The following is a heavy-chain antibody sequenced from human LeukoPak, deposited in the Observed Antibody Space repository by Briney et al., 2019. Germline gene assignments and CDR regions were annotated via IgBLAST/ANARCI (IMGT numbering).Heavy chain of an antibody. V-gene: IGHV6-1*01. CDR3: ARGILSAARRQVNWFDP. D-gene: IGHD3-9*01. J-gene: IGHJ5*02. CDR2: TYYRSKWYN. CDR1: GDSVSSNSAA. Sequence: SQTLSLTCAISGDSVSSNSAAWNWIRQSPSRGLEWLGRTYYRSKWYNDYAVSVKSRITINPDTSKNQFSLQLNSVTPEDTAVYYCARGILSAARRQVNWFDPWGQGTLVTVSS.